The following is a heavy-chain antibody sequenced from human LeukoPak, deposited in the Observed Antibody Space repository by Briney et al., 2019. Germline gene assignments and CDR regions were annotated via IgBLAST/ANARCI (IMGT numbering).Heavy chain of an antibody. D-gene: IGHD1-1*01. CDR2: IYYSGST. Sequence: SQTLSLTCTVSGGSISSGVYYWSWIRQHPGKGLEWIGYIYYSGSTYYNPSLKSRVTISVDTSKNQFSLKLSSVTAADTAVYYCARDRLEYLDYWGQGTLVTVSS. J-gene: IGHJ4*02. V-gene: IGHV4-31*03. CDR3: ARDRLEYLDY. CDR1: GGSISSGVYY.